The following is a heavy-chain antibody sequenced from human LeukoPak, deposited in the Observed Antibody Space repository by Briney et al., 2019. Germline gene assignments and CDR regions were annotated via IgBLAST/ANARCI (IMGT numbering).Heavy chain of an antibody. CDR2: INPSGGST. D-gene: IGHD2/OR15-2a*01. CDR1: GFTFINYY. Sequence: ASVKVSCKASGFTFINYYMHWVRQAPGQGLEWLGIINPSGGSTHYPQKFQDRVTMTRDTSTSTVYMELSSLRSEDTAVYYCARDLDYCEKSEDYWGQGTLVTVSS. CDR3: ARDLDYCEKSEDY. J-gene: IGHJ4*02. V-gene: IGHV1-46*01.